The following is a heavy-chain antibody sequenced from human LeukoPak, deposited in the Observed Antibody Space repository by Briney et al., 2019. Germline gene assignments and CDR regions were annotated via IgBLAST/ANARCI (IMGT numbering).Heavy chain of an antibody. V-gene: IGHV4-59*01. Sequence: RPSETLSLTCTVSGGSISSYYWSWIRQPPGKGLEWIGYIYYSGSTNYNPSLKSRVTISVDTSKNQFSLKLSSVTAADTAVYYCARGYYYDSSGYYSSPDAFDIWGQGTMVTVSS. D-gene: IGHD3-22*01. CDR1: GGSISSYY. CDR3: ARGYYYDSSGYYSSPDAFDI. J-gene: IGHJ3*02. CDR2: IYYSGST.